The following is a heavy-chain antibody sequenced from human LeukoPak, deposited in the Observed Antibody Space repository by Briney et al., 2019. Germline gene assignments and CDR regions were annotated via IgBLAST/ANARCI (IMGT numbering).Heavy chain of an antibody. CDR1: GYTFTGYY. CDR3: ARDHPSLWFGEKYHYGMDV. D-gene: IGHD3-10*01. J-gene: IGHJ6*02. V-gene: IGHV1-2*02. CDR2: INPNSGGT. Sequence: GASVKVSCKASGYTFTGYYMHWVRQAPGQGLEWMGWINPNSGGTNYAQKFQGRVTMTRDTSISTAYMELSRLRSDDTAVYYCARDHPSLWFGEKYHYGMDVWGQGTTVTVSS.